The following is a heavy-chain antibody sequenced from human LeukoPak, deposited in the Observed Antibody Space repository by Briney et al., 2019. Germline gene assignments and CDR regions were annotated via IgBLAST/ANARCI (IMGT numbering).Heavy chain of an antibody. J-gene: IGHJ4*02. CDR2: IYPGDSDT. Sequence: GESLKISCKGSGYSFTSYWIGWVRQMPGKGLEWMGIIYPGDSDTRYSPSFQGQVTISADKSISTAYLQWSSLKASDTAMYYCARTAITMVRGVLITYYFDYWGQGTPVTVSS. CDR3: ARTAITMVRGVLITYYFDY. V-gene: IGHV5-51*01. D-gene: IGHD3-10*01. CDR1: GYSFTSYW.